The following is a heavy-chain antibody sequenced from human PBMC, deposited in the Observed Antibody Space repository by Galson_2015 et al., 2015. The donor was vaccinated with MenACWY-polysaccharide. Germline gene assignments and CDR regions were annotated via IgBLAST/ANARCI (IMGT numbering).Heavy chain of an antibody. CDR1: GFPFSSYA. D-gene: IGHD4-23*01. Sequence: SLRLSCAASGFPFSSYAIHWVRQAPGKGLEWVAVISYDGSDKYYADSVKGRFTISRDNPKNTLYLQMNSLRAEDTAVYYCAKPFYGGNSYGAFNIWGQGTMVTVCS. J-gene: IGHJ3*02. CDR3: AKPFYGGNSYGAFNI. CDR2: ISYDGSDK. V-gene: IGHV3-30*18.